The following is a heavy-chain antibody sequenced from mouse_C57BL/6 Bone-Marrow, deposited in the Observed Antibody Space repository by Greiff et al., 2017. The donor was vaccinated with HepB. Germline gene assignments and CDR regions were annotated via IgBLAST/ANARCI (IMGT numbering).Heavy chain of an antibody. CDR2: IDPSDSYT. J-gene: IGHJ3*01. Sequence: QVQLQQPGAELVRPGTSVKLSCKASGYTFTSYWMHWVKQRPGQGLEWIGVIDPSDSYTNYNQKFKGKATLTVDTSSSTAYMQLSSLTSEDSAVYYCARGIYDYPSFAYWGQGTLVTVSA. V-gene: IGHV1-59*01. D-gene: IGHD2-4*01. CDR1: GYTFTSYW. CDR3: ARGIYDYPSFAY.